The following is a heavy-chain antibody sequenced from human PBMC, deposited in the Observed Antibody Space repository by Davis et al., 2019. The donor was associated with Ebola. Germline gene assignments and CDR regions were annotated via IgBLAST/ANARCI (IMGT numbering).Heavy chain of an antibody. Sequence: PGGSLRLSCTASGFTFGVYAVSWVRQAPGKGLEWVSFIRNKAYGGTSEYAASVKGRFTISRDDSKSIAQLQMNSLKAEDTAVYYCTRDEGGRSDYWGQGTLVTVSS. D-gene: IGHD3-16*01. J-gene: IGHJ4*02. CDR1: GFTFGVYA. V-gene: IGHV3-49*04. CDR3: TRDEGGRSDY. CDR2: IRNKAYGGTS.